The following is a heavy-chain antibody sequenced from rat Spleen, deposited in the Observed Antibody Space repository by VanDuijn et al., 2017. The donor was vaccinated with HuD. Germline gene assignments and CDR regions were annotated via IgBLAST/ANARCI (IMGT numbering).Heavy chain of an antibody. CDR3: AKDGDYLYYFDY. J-gene: IGHJ2*01. V-gene: IGHV5-25*01. CDR2: ISTGGGNS. Sequence: EVQLVESGGGLVQPGRSMKLSCAASGFTFSNYYMAWVRQAPTKGLEWIASISTGGGNSYYRDSVKGRFTISRDNAQNTQYLQMDSLRSEDTSTYYCAKDGDYLYYFDYWGQGVMVTVSS. CDR1: GFTFSNYY. D-gene: IGHD1-4*01.